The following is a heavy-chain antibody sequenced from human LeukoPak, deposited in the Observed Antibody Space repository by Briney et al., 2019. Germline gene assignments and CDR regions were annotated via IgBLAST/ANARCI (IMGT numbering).Heavy chain of an antibody. CDR1: GGTFSSYA. V-gene: IGHV1-69*13. Sequence: SAKVSCKASGGTFSSYAISWVRQAPGQGLEWMGGIIPIFGTANYAQKFQGRVTITADESTSTAYMELSSLRSEDTAVYYCARGAYGWGVATIVGYYYYYMDVWGKGTTVTISS. CDR2: IIPIFGTA. J-gene: IGHJ6*03. D-gene: IGHD5-12*01. CDR3: ARGAYGWGVATIVGYYYYYMDV.